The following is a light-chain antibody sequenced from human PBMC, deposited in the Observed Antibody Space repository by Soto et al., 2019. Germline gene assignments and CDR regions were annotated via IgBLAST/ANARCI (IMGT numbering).Light chain of an antibody. J-gene: IGKJ1*01. CDR3: QQYNNWWT. CDR1: QSVNSN. Sequence: EIVMTQSPATLSVSPGERATLSCRASQSVNSNLAWYRQKPGQAPRLLIYGASTRATGIPARFSGSGSETEFTLTISSLQSEDFAVYYCQQYNNWWTFGQGTKVEIK. CDR2: GAS. V-gene: IGKV3-15*01.